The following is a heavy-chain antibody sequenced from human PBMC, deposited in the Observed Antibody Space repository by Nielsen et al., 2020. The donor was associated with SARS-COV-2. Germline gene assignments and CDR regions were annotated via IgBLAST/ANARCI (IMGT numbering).Heavy chain of an antibody. Sequence: ASVKVSCKASGYTFTSYYMHWVRQAPGQGLEWMGIINPSGGSTSYAQKFQGRVTMTRDTSTSTVYMELSSLRSEDTAVYYCAITLGYCTNGVCLKPYYYYGMDVWGQGTTVTVSS. CDR2: INPSGGST. CDR3: AITLGYCTNGVCLKPYYYYGMDV. J-gene: IGHJ6*02. V-gene: IGHV1-46*01. D-gene: IGHD2-8*01. CDR1: GYTFTSYY.